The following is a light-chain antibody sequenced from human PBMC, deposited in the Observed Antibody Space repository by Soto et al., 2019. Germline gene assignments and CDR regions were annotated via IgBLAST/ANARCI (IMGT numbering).Light chain of an antibody. CDR1: SSNIGAGYD. CDR2: GNS. V-gene: IGLV1-40*01. J-gene: IGLJ1*01. Sequence: QSVLTQPPSVSGAPGQRVTISCTGSSSNIGAGYDGHWYQQLPGTAPKLLIYGNSNRPSGVPDRFSGSKSGTSASLAITGLQAEDEADYYCQSYDSSLSAHVFGTGTKLTVL. CDR3: QSYDSSLSAHV.